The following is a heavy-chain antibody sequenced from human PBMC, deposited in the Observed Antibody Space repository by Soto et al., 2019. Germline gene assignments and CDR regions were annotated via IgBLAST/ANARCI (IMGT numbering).Heavy chain of an antibody. V-gene: IGHV1-18*01. CDR2: ISAYNGNT. CDR1: GYTFTCYG. J-gene: IGHJ4*02. D-gene: IGHD6-13*01. CDR3: ARNLRDWQQLAVDY. Sequence: ASVKVSCKASGYTFTCYGISWVRQAPGQGLEWMGWISAYNGNTNYAQKLQGRVTMTTDTSTSTAYMELRSLRSDDTAVYYCARNLRDWQQLAVDYWGQGTLVTVSS.